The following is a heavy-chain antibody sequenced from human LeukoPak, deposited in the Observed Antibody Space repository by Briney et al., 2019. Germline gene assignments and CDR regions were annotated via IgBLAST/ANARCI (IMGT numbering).Heavy chain of an antibody. CDR3: ARVVRSVYFDY. CDR1: GYSISSGYY. Sequence: ETLSLTCTVSGYSISSGYYWGWIRQPPGKGLEWVSSISSSSSYIYYADSVKGRFTISRDNAKNSLYLQMNSLRAEDTAVYYCARVVRSVYFDYWGQGTLVTVSS. D-gene: IGHD2-21*01. J-gene: IGHJ4*02. V-gene: IGHV3-21*01. CDR2: ISSSSSYI.